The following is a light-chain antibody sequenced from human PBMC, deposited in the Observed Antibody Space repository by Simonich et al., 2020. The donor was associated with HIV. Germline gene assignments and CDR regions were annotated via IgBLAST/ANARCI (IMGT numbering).Light chain of an antibody. CDR3: QTWGTGNVV. Sequence: QLVLTQSPSASASLGASVKLTCPLSSGQSSYTIAWHQQQPEKGPLYLMKLNSDGSHSKGDGIPDRFSGSSSGAERYLTISSLQSEDEADYYCQTWGTGNVVFGGGTKVTVL. J-gene: IGLJ2*01. CDR2: LNSDGSH. CDR1: SGQSSYT. V-gene: IGLV4-69*01.